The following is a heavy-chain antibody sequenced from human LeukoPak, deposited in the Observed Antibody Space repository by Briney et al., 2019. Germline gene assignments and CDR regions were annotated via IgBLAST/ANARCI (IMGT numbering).Heavy chain of an antibody. CDR3: AKGGYYYDSSGYYLYYFDY. V-gene: IGHV3-23*01. CDR2: ISGSGGST. J-gene: IGHJ4*02. D-gene: IGHD3-22*01. Sequence: PGGSLRLSCAASGFTFSSYAMSWVRQAPGKGLEWVSAISGSGGSTYYADSVKGRFTISRDSSKNTLYLQMNSLRAEDTAVYYCAKGGYYYDSSGYYLYYFDYWGQGTLVTVSS. CDR1: GFTFSSYA.